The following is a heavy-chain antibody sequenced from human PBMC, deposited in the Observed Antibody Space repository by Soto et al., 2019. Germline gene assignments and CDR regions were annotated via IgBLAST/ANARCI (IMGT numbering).Heavy chain of an antibody. Sequence: SQTLSLTCAISGDSVSSNIAAWNWIRQSPSRGLEWLGRTYYRSKWYNDYAVSVKSRITINPDTSKIQFCLQMNYVTPEDKAVYYCSREEGDHYYYCMDVWGQGTTVTVSS. CDR2: TYYRSKWYN. CDR3: SREEGDHYYYCMDV. CDR1: GDSVSSNIAA. V-gene: IGHV6-1*01. D-gene: IGHD1-26*01. J-gene: IGHJ6*02.